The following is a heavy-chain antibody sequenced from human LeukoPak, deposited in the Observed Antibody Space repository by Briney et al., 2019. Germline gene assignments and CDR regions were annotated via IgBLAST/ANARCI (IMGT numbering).Heavy chain of an antibody. CDR3: AGDEARWLRVIDAFDI. J-gene: IGHJ3*02. CDR1: GYTFTSYG. V-gene: IGHV1-18*04. CDR2: ISAYNGNT. Sequence: ASVKVSCKASGYTFTSYGIIWVRQAPGQGLEWMEWISAYNGNTNYAQKLQGRVTMTTDTSTSTAYMELRSLRSDDTAVYYCAGDEARWLRVIDAFDIWGQGTMVTVSS. D-gene: IGHD5-12*01.